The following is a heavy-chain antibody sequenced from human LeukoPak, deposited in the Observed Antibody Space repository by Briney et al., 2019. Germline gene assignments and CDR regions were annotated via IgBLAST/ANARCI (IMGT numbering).Heavy chain of an antibody. V-gene: IGHV3-33*01. Sequence: GGSLRLSCAASGFTFSSYGMHWVRQAPGXXLXXXAAIWYDGSNKYYADSVKGRFTISRDNSKNTLYLRMNSLRAEDTALYYCAREMATIYFDFWGQGTLVTVSS. D-gene: IGHD5-24*01. J-gene: IGHJ4*02. CDR3: AREMATIYFDF. CDR2: IWYDGSNK. CDR1: GFTFSSYG.